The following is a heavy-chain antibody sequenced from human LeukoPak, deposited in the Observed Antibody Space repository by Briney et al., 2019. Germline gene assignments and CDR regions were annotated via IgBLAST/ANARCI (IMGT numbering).Heavy chain of an antibody. CDR1: GGTFSSYA. Sequence: GASVKVSFKASGGTFSSYAISWVRQAPGQGLEWMGGIIPIFGTANYAQKFQGRVTITADESTSTAYMELSSLRSEDTAVYYCARDTPPYGDYAGDAFDIWGQGTMVTVSS. J-gene: IGHJ3*02. D-gene: IGHD4-17*01. CDR3: ARDTPPYGDYAGDAFDI. V-gene: IGHV1-69*13. CDR2: IIPIFGTA.